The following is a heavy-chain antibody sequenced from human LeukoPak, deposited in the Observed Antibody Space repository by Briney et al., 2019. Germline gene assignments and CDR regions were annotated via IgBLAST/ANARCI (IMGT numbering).Heavy chain of an antibody. J-gene: IGHJ3*02. CDR3: AKYQESVTMIVVVITNAFDI. D-gene: IGHD3-22*01. CDR1: GFTFSSYA. Sequence: GGSLILSCAASGFTFSSYAMSWVRQAPGKGLEWVSAISGSGGSTYYADSVKGRFTISRDNSKNTLYLQMNSLRAEDTAVYYCAKYQESVTMIVVVITNAFDIWGQGTMVTVSS. V-gene: IGHV3-23*01. CDR2: ISGSGGST.